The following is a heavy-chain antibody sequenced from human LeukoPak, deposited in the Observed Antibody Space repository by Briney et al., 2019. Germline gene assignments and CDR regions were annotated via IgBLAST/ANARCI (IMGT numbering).Heavy chain of an antibody. V-gene: IGHV3-23*01. D-gene: IGHD3-10*01. J-gene: IGHJ5*02. CDR1: GFTFSDYT. CDR2: ISGSGVGT. Sequence: GGSLRLSCAASGFTFSDYTMNWVRQAPGKGLEWVSAISGSGVGTYYADSVKGRFTISRDNSWNTLYLQMSSLRAEDTALYYCATTMVRGVIRGDWFDPWGQGTLVTVSS. CDR3: ATTMVRGVIRGDWFDP.